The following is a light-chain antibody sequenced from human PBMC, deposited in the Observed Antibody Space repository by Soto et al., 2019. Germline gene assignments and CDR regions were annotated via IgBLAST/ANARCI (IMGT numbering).Light chain of an antibody. CDR3: QQYNNWPPWT. V-gene: IGKV3-15*01. CDR2: AAS. Sequence: EIVMTQSPATLSVSPGERAILSCRASQGVSSNLAWYQQKPGQAPKLLIYAASTAATGIPARFSGSGSGTKFTLPISSLQSEDFAVYYCQQYNNWPPWTFGQGTKVEIK. J-gene: IGKJ1*01. CDR1: QGVSSN.